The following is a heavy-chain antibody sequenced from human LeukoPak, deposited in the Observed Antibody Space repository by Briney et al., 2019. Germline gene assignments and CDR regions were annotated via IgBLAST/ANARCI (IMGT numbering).Heavy chain of an antibody. CDR2: INPNSGGT. V-gene: IGHV1-2*02. J-gene: IGHJ4*02. CDR1: GYTFTGYY. Sequence: ASMKVSCKASGYTFTGYYMHWVRQAPGQGLEWMGWINPNSGGTNYAQKFQGRVTMTRDTSISTAYMELSRLRSDDTAVYYCATACIVADHELDYWGQGTLVTVSS. D-gene: IGHD6-25*01. CDR3: ATACIVADHELDY.